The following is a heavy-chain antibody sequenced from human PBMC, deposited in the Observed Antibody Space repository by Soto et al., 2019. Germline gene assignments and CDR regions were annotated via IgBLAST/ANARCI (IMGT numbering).Heavy chain of an antibody. CDR3: ARDGGKSYYYYYYYMDV. J-gene: IGHJ6*03. CDR2: IYYSGST. Sequence: SETLSLTCTVSGGSISSYYWSWIRQPPGKGLEWIGYIYYSGSTNYNPSLKSRVTISVDTSKNQFSLKLSSVTAADTAVYYCARDGGKSYYYYYYYMDVWGKGTTVTVSS. V-gene: IGHV4-59*01. D-gene: IGHD1-26*01. CDR1: GGSISSYY.